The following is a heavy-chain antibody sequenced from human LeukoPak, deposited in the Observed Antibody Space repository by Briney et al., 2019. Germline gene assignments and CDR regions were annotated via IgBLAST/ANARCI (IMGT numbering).Heavy chain of an antibody. V-gene: IGHV3-48*02. D-gene: IGHD4-17*01. CDR1: GFTFSNHT. CDR2: ISSTSRTI. Sequence: GGSLRLSCAASGFTFSNHTMSWVRQAPGKGLEWVSDISSTSRTIYYADPAKGRFTISRDNAKNSLYLQMNSLRDEDTAVYYCARASDYVLDSWGQGILVTVSS. CDR3: ARASDYVLDS. J-gene: IGHJ4*02.